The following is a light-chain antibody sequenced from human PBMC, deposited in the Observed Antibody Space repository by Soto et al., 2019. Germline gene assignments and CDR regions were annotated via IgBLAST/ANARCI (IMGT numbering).Light chain of an antibody. CDR2: RAS. CDR1: QNIGDW. Sequence: DIQMTQSPSTLSASVGDRVTITCRASQNIGDWLAWYQQKPGKAPKLVIYRASSLETGVPSRFSAGGSGTEFTLTISSLQPDDFATYYCQQYHIYTYTFGQGTRLEIK. V-gene: IGKV1-5*03. J-gene: IGKJ2*01. CDR3: QQYHIYTYT.